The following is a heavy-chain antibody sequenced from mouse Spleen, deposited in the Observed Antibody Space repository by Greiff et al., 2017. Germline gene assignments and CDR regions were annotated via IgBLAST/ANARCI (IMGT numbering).Heavy chain of an antibody. V-gene: IGHV14-4*01. CDR2: IDPENGDT. Sequence: DVQLQESGAELVRPGASVKLSCTASGFNIKDDYMHWVKQRPEQGLEWIGWIDPENGDTEYASKFQGKATITADTSSNTAYLQLSSLTSEDTAVYYCTLDSSGSYYFDYWGQGTTLTVSS. D-gene: IGHD3-2*01. J-gene: IGHJ2*01. CDR3: TLDSSGSYYFDY. CDR1: GFNIKDDY.